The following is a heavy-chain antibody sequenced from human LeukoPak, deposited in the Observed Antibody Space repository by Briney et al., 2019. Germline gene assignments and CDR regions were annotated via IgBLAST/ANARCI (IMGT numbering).Heavy chain of an antibody. Sequence: PGGSLRLSCAASGFTFSNAWMNWVRQAPGKGLEWVSSISSSSTYIYYADSVKGRFTISRDNAKNSLFLQMNSLRAEDTTVYYCARENGEQLADFDYWGQGTLVTVSS. CDR1: GFTFSNAW. CDR3: ARENGEQLADFDY. D-gene: IGHD6-6*01. CDR2: ISSSSTYI. J-gene: IGHJ4*02. V-gene: IGHV3-21*01.